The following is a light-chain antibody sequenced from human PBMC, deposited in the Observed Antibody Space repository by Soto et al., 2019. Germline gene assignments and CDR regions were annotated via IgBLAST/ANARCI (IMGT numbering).Light chain of an antibody. Sequence: QSVLTQPPSASGTPGQRVTISCSGSSSNIGIYTVDWYQQVPGTAPKLLIYSNHQRPSGVPDRFSGSRSGTSASLAISGLQSEDEADYYCAAWDDSLNGPVFGGGTKLTVL. CDR2: SNH. CDR3: AAWDDSLNGPV. J-gene: IGLJ2*01. V-gene: IGLV1-44*01. CDR1: SSNIGIYT.